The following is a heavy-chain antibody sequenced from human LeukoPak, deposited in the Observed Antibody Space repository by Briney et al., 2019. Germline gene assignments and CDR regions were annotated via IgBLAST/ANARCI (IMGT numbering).Heavy chain of an antibody. D-gene: IGHD3-22*01. V-gene: IGHV3-23*01. CDR1: GFTFSSYA. CDR3: AKGSYYDSSGSFYFDY. J-gene: IGHJ4*02. CDR2: ISGSGGST. Sequence: GGSLRLSCAASGFTFSSYAMSWVRQAPGKGLEWVSAISGSGGSTYYADSVKGRFTISRDNSKNTLYLQMNSLRAEDTAVYYCAKGSYYDSSGSFYFDYWGQGTLVTVSS.